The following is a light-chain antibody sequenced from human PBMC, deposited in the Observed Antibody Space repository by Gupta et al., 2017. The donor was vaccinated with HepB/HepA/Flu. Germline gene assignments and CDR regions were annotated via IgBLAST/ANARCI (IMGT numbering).Light chain of an antibody. V-gene: IGKV3-15*01. CDR3: QQYNAWPLT. CDR1: QSVTSK. Sequence: DIAMMPPPANLSVSQGERATLSCRASQSVTSKLAWYQQKPGQAPRLLIYGASARATGIPARFSGSGSGTEFTLTISSLQSEDFAVYHCQQYNAWPLTFGQGTRLEIK. J-gene: IGKJ5*01. CDR2: GAS.